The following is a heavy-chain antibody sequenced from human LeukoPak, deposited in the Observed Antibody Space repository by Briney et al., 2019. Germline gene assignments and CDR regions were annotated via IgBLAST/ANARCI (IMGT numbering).Heavy chain of an antibody. V-gene: IGHV3-53*01. J-gene: IGHJ4*02. CDR3: ASGYYGITY. Sequence: PGGSLRLSRAASGFSVSSNYMSWVRQAPGKGLEWVSVIYIGGSTYYADSVKGRFTISRDNSKNTLYLQMNSLRAEDTAVYYCASGYYGITYWGQGTLVTVSS. D-gene: IGHD3-10*01. CDR2: IYIGGST. CDR1: GFSVSSNY.